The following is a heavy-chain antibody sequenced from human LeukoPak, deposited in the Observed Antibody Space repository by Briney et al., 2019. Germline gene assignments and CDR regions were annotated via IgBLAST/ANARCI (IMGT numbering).Heavy chain of an antibody. CDR3: TTGYGTIDF. D-gene: IGHD2-8*01. CDR1: RFTFSDAW. CDR2: IRSQSDGGTA. V-gene: IGHV3-15*01. Sequence: GGSLRLSCAVSRFTFSDAWMAWGRQAPGKGLEQVGRIRSQSDGGTADYAAPVKDRFTISRDDSNNMVYLYMNNLKIEDTAMYYCTTGYGTIDFWGQGTLVAVSS. J-gene: IGHJ4*02.